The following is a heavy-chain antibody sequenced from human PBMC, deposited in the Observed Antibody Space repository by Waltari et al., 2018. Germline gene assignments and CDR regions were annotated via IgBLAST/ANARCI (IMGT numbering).Heavy chain of an antibody. CDR3: ARWITIFGVVTIGAFDI. CDR2: IYYSGST. Sequence: QVQLQDSGPGLVRPSQTLSLTCTVAGGSIFRGANYWGWIRQPPGKGLEWLGYIYYSGSTYDNPSLKSRVTISVDTSKNQFSLKLSSVTAADTAVYYCARWITIFGVVTIGAFDIWGQGTMVSVSS. J-gene: IGHJ3*02. V-gene: IGHV4-30-4*01. D-gene: IGHD3-3*01. CDR1: GGSIFRGANY.